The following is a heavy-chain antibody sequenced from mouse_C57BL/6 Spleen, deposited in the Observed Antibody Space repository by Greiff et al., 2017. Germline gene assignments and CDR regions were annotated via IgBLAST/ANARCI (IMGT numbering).Heavy chain of an antibody. J-gene: IGHJ3*01. Sequence: QVQLKQPGAELVRPGSSVKLSCKASGYTFTSYWMHWVKQRPIQGLEWIGNIDPSDSETHYNQKFKDKATLTVDKSSSTAYMQLSSLTSEDSAVYYCARERNSSGYQGFAYWGQGTLVTVSA. CDR2: IDPSDSET. D-gene: IGHD3-2*02. CDR1: GYTFTSYW. CDR3: ARERNSSGYQGFAY. V-gene: IGHV1-52*01.